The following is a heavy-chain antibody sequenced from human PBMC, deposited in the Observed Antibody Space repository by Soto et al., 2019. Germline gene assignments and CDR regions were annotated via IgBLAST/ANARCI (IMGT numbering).Heavy chain of an antibody. Sequence: PSETLSLTCTVSGGSINSGGYYWSWIRQHPGKGLEWIGYIYYSGSTYYNPSLKSRVTISLDTSKKQFSLKLSSVTAADTAVYYCARDSSGTMVRDYYHYGLDVWGQGTTVTVSS. CDR1: GGSINSGGYY. CDR2: IYYSGST. D-gene: IGHD3-10*01. CDR3: ARDSSGTMVRDYYHYGLDV. V-gene: IGHV4-31*03. J-gene: IGHJ6*01.